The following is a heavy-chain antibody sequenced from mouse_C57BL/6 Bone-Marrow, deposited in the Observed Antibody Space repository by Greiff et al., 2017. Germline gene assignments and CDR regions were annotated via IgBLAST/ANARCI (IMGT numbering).Heavy chain of an antibody. Sequence: VQLQQSVAELVRPGASVKLSCTASGFNIKDAYMHWVKQRPEQGLEWIGWIDPENGNTEYASKFQGKATITADTSSNTAYLQLSSLTSEDTAVYYCTRSGYCSDYDVGGRGTAATVTS. CDR1: GFNIKDAY. V-gene: IGHV14-4*01. J-gene: IGHJ1*03. CDR2: IDPENGNT. CDR3: TRSGYCSDYDV. D-gene: IGHD2-12*01.